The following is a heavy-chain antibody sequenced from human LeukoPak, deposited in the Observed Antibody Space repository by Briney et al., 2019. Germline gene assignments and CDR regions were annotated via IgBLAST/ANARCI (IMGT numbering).Heavy chain of an antibody. CDR3: AGAMSRYYYYGMDV. Sequence: ASVKVSCKASGYTFTSYGISWVRQAPGQRLEWMGWISAYNGNTNYAQKLQGRVTMTRDTSISTAYMELRSLRSDDTAVYYCAGAMSRYYYYGMDVWGQGTTVTVSS. D-gene: IGHD2-2*01. J-gene: IGHJ6*02. CDR2: ISAYNGNT. V-gene: IGHV1-18*01. CDR1: GYTFTSYG.